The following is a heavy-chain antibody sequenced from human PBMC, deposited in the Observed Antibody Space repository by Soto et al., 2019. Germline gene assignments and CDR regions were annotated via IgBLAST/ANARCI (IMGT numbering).Heavy chain of an antibody. D-gene: IGHD6-19*01. CDR2: ISGSGGST. CDR3: ETNRIAVANNWFDP. J-gene: IGHJ5*02. V-gene: IGHV3-23*01. Sequence: GGSLRLSCAASGFTFSSYAMSWVRQAPGKGLEWVSAISGSGGSTYYADSVKGRFTISRDNSKNTLYLQMNSLRAEDTAVYYCETNRIAVANNWFDPWGQGTLVTVSS. CDR1: GFTFSSYA.